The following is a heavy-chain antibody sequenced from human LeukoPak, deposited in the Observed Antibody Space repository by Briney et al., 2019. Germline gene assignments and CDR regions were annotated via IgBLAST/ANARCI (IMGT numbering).Heavy chain of an antibody. CDR1: GDSITSGNFY. CDR3: ARGWGSTSSNYFDP. V-gene: IGHV4-61*02. Sequence: PSETLSLTCSVSGDSITSGNFYWSWIRQPAGKGLEWIGRIYGSGSTNYSPSLRSRVTISKDASKNQFSLKLNSVTAADTAVYYCARGWGSTSSNYFDPWGQGTLVIVS. D-gene: IGHD2-2*01. CDR2: IYGSGST. J-gene: IGHJ5*02.